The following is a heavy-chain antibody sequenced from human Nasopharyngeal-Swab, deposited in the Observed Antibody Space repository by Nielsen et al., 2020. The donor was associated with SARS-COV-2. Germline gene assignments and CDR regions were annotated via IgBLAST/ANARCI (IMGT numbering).Heavy chain of an antibody. V-gene: IGHV4-59*13. CDR3: ARIDGWGAMDV. Sequence: SETLSLTCTVSSDSISPYFWNWIRQPPGMGLEWIGYISHSGSTNYTPSLKSRVTISIDTSKKQLSLKLRSVTAADTAVYYCARIDGWGAMDVWGQGITVTVSS. J-gene: IGHJ6*02. D-gene: IGHD3-10*01. CDR1: SDSISPYF. CDR2: ISHSGST.